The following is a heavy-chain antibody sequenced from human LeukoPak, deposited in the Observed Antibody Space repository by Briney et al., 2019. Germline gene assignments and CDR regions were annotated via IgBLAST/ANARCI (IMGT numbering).Heavy chain of an antibody. CDR3: AREYYDSSGLINWFDP. CDR1: GGTFSSYA. J-gene: IGHJ5*02. V-gene: IGHV1-69*01. Sequence: GSSVKVSCKASGGTFSSYAISWVRQAPGQGLEWMGGIIPIFGTANYAQKFQGRVTITADESTSTAYMELSSLRSEDTAVYYCAREYYDSSGLINWFDPWGQGTLVTVSS. CDR2: IIPIFGTA. D-gene: IGHD3-22*01.